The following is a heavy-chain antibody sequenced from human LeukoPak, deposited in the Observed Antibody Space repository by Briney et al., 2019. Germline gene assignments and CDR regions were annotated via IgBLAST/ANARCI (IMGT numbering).Heavy chain of an antibody. V-gene: IGHV1-69*13. D-gene: IGHD6-19*01. CDR3: ARVSSGWPMYYFDY. Sequence: ASVKVSCKVSGYTLTELSMHWVRQAPGKGLEWMGGIIPIFGTANYAQKFQGRVTITADESTSTAYMELSSLRSEDTAVYYCARVSSGWPMYYFDYWGQGTLVTVSS. J-gene: IGHJ4*02. CDR2: IIPIFGTA. CDR1: GYTLTELS.